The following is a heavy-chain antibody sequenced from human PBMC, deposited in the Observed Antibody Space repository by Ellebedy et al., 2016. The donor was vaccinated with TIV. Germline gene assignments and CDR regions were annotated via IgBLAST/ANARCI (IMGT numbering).Heavy chain of an antibody. D-gene: IGHD1-26*01. J-gene: IGHJ3*02. CDR3: ARDVGAMAEMGKDAFDI. V-gene: IGHV4-59*01. CDR2: IYYSGST. Sequence: SETLSLTXTVSGVSISSYYWSWIRQHPGKGLEWIGYIYYSGSTNYNPSLKSRVTISVDTSKNQFSLKLSSVTAADTAVYYCARDVGAMAEMGKDAFDIWGQGTMVTVSS. CDR1: GVSISSYY.